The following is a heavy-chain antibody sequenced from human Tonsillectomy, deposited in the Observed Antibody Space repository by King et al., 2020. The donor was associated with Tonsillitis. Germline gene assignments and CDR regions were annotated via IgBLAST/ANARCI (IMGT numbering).Heavy chain of an antibody. CDR2: IYAGGST. CDR1: GFTVSSSY. CDR3: ARGEVPGALQLYYFHYGLDV. J-gene: IGHJ6*02. Sequence: VQLVESGGGLVQPGGSLRLSCAASGFTVSSSYMTWVRQAPGKGLEWVSLIYAGGSTFYADSVKGRFTISRDNSKNTLYLQMNSLRVEDTAVYYCARGEVPGALQLYYFHYGLDVWGQGTTVTVSS. V-gene: IGHV3-66*01. D-gene: IGHD2-2*01.